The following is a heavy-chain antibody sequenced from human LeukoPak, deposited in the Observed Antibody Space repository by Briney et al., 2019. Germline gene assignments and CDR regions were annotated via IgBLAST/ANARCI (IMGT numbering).Heavy chain of an antibody. V-gene: IGHV3-23*01. J-gene: IGHJ5*02. CDR2: ISGSGGST. CDR1: GFTFDDYA. D-gene: IGHD6-13*01. CDR3: AKDLGGIAATGTRWFDP. Sequence: PGRSLRLSCAASGFTFDDYAMHWVRQAPGKGLEWVSAISGSGGSTYYADSVKGRFTISRDNSKNTLYLQMNSLRAEDTAVYYCAKDLGGIAATGTRWFDPWGQGTLVTVSS.